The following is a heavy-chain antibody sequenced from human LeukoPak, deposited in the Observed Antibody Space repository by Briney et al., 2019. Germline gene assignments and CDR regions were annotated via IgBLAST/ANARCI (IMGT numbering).Heavy chain of an antibody. J-gene: IGHJ4*02. Sequence: GGSLRLSCAASGFTVSNNYMSWVRQAPGKGLEWVSVIYSGGSTYYADSVKGRFTISRDNSKNTLYLQMNSLRAEDTAVYYCAKDRGYYGSGSYPFDYWGQGTLVTVSS. D-gene: IGHD3-10*01. CDR2: IYSGGST. V-gene: IGHV3-53*01. CDR1: GFTVSNNY. CDR3: AKDRGYYGSGSYPFDY.